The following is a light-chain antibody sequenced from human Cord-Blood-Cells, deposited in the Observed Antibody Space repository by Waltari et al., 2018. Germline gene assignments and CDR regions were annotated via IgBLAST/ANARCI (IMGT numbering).Light chain of an antibody. V-gene: IGLV1-44*01. CDR2: RNN. Sequence: QSVLTQPPSASGTPGQRVPIPCSGSSSNIGRNPVTWYQQLPGTAPKLLIYRNNQRPSGVPDRFSGSKSGTSASLAISGLQAEDEADYYCAAWDDSLNGYVFGTGTKVTVL. J-gene: IGLJ1*01. CDR1: SSNIGRNP. CDR3: AAWDDSLNGYV.